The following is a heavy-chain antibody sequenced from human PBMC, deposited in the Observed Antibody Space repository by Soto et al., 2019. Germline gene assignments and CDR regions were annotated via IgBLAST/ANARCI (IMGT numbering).Heavy chain of an antibody. Sequence: EVQLVESGGGLVQPGGPLRLSCAASGFTFSSYWMHWVRQAPGKGLVWVSRINSDGSSTSYADSVKGRFTISRDNAKNTLYLQMNSLRAEDTAVYYCAREMIVVVKSDYYGMDVWGQGTTVTVSS. D-gene: IGHD3-22*01. CDR3: AREMIVVVKSDYYGMDV. J-gene: IGHJ6*02. CDR2: INSDGSST. V-gene: IGHV3-74*01. CDR1: GFTFSSYW.